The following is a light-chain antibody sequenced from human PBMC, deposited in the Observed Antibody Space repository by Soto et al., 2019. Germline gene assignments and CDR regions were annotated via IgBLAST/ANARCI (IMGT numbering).Light chain of an antibody. CDR3: SSYTTGSTLYV. J-gene: IGLJ1*01. Sequence: QSALTQPASVSGSPGQSITISCTGTSSDVGYYNYVSWYQQHPGKAPKLMIYDVSNRPSGVSNRFSGSKSGNTASLTISGLQAEDEADYYCSSYTTGSTLYVFGTGTKLTVL. CDR1: SSDVGYYNY. V-gene: IGLV2-14*01. CDR2: DVS.